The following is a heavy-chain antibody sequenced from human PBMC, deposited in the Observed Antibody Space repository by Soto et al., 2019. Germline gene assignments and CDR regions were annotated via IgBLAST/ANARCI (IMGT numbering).Heavy chain of an antibody. D-gene: IGHD5-12*01. CDR2: ILPIFGTA. J-gene: IGHJ3*02. V-gene: IGHV1-69*01. CDR1: GGTFSSYA. Sequence: QVQLVQSGAEVNKPGSSVKVSCKASGGTFSSYAISWVRQAPGQGLEWVGGILPIFGTANYAQKFQGRVTITADESTSTASMELSSLRSEDTAVYYCARDLSDRDGYNQPDAFDISRQGPMATASS. CDR3: ARDLSDRDGYNQPDAFDI.